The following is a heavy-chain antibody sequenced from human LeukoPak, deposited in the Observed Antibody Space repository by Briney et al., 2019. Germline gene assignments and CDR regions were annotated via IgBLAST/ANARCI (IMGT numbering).Heavy chain of an antibody. CDR2: IYYSGST. Sequence: SETLSLTCTVSGGSISSSSYYWGWIRQPPGKGLEWIGSIYYSGSTYYNPSLKSRVTISVDTSKNQFSLKLSSVTAADTAVYYCATTTPPSYYISSWYRVPWGQGTLVTVSS. CDR1: GGSISSSSYY. J-gene: IGHJ5*02. D-gene: IGHD6-13*01. CDR3: ATTTPPSYYISSWYRVP. V-gene: IGHV4-39*07.